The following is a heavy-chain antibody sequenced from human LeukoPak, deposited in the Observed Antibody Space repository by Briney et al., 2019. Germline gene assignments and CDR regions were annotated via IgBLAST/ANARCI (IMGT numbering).Heavy chain of an antibody. V-gene: IGHV3-23*01. J-gene: IGHJ4*02. CDR3: AKCARIDWLPIDY. Sequence: GWSLRLSCAASGFSFSSYAMSWVRQAPGKGLEWVSGISGSGGSTYYADFVKGRFTISRDNSKNTLYLQMNSLRAEDTAVYYCAKCARIDWLPIDYWGQGTLVTVSS. D-gene: IGHD3-9*01. CDR1: GFSFSSYA. CDR2: ISGSGGST.